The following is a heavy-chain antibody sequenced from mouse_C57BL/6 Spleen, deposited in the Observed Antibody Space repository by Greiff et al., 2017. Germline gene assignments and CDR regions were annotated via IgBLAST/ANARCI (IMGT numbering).Heavy chain of an antibody. CDR3: ARAANYSPKMAMDY. CDR1: GYTFTDHT. J-gene: IGHJ4*01. CDR2: IYPRDGST. Sequence: QVQLQQSDAELVKPGASVKISCKVSGYTFTDHTIHWLKQRPEQGLEWIGYIYPRDGSTKNNEKFTGKATLTADKSSSTAYMQLNSLTTEDSAVYFCARAANYSPKMAMDYWGQGTSDTVSS. D-gene: IGHD2-12*01. V-gene: IGHV1-78*01.